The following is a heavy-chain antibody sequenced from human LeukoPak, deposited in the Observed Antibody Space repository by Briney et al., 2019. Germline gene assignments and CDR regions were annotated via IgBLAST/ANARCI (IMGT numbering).Heavy chain of an antibody. CDR3: ARGLAVRSGGVVVVAATGDAFDI. J-gene: IGHJ3*02. D-gene: IGHD2-15*01. V-gene: IGHV3-13*01. CDR1: GFTFSSYD. Sequence: GGSLRLSCAASGFTFSSYDMHWVRQATGKGLEWVSAIGTAGDTYYPGSVKGRFTISIENAKNSLYLQMNSLRAGDTAVYYCARGLAVRSGGVVVVAATGDAFDIWGQGTMVTVSS. CDR2: IGTAGDT.